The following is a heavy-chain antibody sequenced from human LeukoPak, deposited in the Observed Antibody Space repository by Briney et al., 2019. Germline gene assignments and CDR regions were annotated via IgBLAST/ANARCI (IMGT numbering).Heavy chain of an antibody. CDR3: VKTQTHFGDCRRDC. CDR2: ISDSGAST. J-gene: IGHJ4*02. Sequence: PGGSLRLSCAASGFSFSSHGMSWVRQAPGKGLEWVSAISDSGASTYYADSVKGRFTVSRDNSKNTVSLQMNSLRAEDTAVYYCVKTQTHFGDCRRDCWGQGSLVTVSS. V-gene: IGHV3-23*01. D-gene: IGHD4-17*01. CDR1: GFSFSSHG.